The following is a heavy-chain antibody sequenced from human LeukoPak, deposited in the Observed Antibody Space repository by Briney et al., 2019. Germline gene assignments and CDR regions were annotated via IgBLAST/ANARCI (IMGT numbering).Heavy chain of an antibody. CDR3: ARVSGSGSHDAFDM. CDR2: ISSSGSTI. CDR1: GFTFSDYY. J-gene: IGHJ3*02. D-gene: IGHD3-10*01. V-gene: IGHV3-11*01. Sequence: GGSLRLSCAASGFTFSDYYMSWIRQAPGKGLEWVSYISSSGSTIYYADSVKGRFTISRDNAKNSLYLQMNSLRAEDTALYYCARVSGSGSHDAFDMWGQGTMVTVSS.